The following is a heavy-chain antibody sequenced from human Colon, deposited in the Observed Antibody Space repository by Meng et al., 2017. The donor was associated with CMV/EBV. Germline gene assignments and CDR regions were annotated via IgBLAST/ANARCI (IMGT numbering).Heavy chain of an antibody. CDR3: VRTNRGYCNFITCWEWFDP. CDR2: INSDGSST. Sequence: ETLSLTCALYGGSFSGYHWTWIRQVPGKGLVWVSPINSDGSSTSYADSVKGRFTISRDNAKNSLYLEMSGLRPEDTALYHCVRTNRGYCNFITCWEWFDPWGQGTLVTVSS. J-gene: IGHJ5*02. V-gene: IGHV3-74*01. CDR1: GGSFSGYH. D-gene: IGHD2-15*01.